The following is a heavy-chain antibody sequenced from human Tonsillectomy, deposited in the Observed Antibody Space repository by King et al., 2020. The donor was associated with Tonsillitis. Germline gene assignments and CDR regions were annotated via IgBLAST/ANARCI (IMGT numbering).Heavy chain of an antibody. CDR3: ASGYMSTWSLDY. V-gene: IGHV3-21*01. CDR1: GFTFSAYS. Sequence: QLVQSGGGLVKPGGSLRLSCAASGFTFSAYSMNWVRQAPGKGLEWVSSISSTGDYIYYADSLKGRFTISRDNAKNSLYLQMNSLRAEDTAVYYCASGYMSTWSLDYWGQGTLVTVSS. D-gene: IGHD6-13*01. J-gene: IGHJ4*02. CDR2: ISSTGDYI.